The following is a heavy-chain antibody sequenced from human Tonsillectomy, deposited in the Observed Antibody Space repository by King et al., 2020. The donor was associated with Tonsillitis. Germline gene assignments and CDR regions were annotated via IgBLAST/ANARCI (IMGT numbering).Heavy chain of an antibody. CDR1: GFTVSSNY. J-gene: IGHJ4*02. D-gene: IGHD6-19*01. Sequence: VQLVESGGGLVQPGGSLRLFCEASGFTVSSNYMSWVRQAPGKGLEWVSVIYSGGSTYYADSVKGRFTISRDNSKNTLYLQMNSLRAEDTAVYYCARARIAVAGTLDYWGQGTLVTVSS. V-gene: IGHV3-66*01. CDR3: ARARIAVAGTLDY. CDR2: IYSGGST.